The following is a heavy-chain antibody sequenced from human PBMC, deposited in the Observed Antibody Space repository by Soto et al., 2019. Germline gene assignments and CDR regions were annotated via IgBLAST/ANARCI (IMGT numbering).Heavy chain of an antibody. J-gene: IGHJ3*02. D-gene: IGHD2-15*01. Sequence: SLRLSCAASGFTFSSYGMHWVRQAPGKGLEWVAVIWYDGSNKYYADSVKGRFTISRDNSKNTLYLQMNSLRAEDTAVYYCARDLLIVAANPYDAFDIWGQGTMVTVSS. CDR3: ARDLLIVAANPYDAFDI. V-gene: IGHV3-33*01. CDR2: IWYDGSNK. CDR1: GFTFSSYG.